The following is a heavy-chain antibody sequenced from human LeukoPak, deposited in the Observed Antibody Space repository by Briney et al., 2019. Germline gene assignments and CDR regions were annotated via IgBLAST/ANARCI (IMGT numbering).Heavy chain of an antibody. V-gene: IGHV4-59*12. CDR3: ARDEGYEFGESHFDY. Sequence: PSETLSLTCTVSGASTSSSFWSWIRQSPGKGLEWIGCINYRGETSQNPSLESRVSMSVDTSKNQISLQLTSVTAADTAVYYCARDEGYEFGESHFDYWGQGTLVTVSS. CDR1: GASTSSSF. CDR2: INYRGET. J-gene: IGHJ4*02. D-gene: IGHD3-10*01.